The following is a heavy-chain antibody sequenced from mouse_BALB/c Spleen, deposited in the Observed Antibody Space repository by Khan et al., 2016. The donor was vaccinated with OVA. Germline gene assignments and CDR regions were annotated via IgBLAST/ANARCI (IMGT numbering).Heavy chain of an antibody. J-gene: IGHJ3*01. CDR2: MIFSGNT. Sequence: MQLEESGPSLVKPSQTLSLTCSVTGDSITSGYWSWIRKFPGNKLEYMGYMIFSGNTYYNPSLKSRISITRHTSKNQYYLQLNSVTTEDTATYYCARSTYRYAFAYWGQGTLVTVSA. CDR1: GDSITSGY. V-gene: IGHV3-8*02. D-gene: IGHD2-14*01. CDR3: ARSTYRYAFAY.